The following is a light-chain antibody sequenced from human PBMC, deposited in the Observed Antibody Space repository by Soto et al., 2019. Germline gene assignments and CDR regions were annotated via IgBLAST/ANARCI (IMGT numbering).Light chain of an antibody. CDR1: SSDVGGYNR. J-gene: IGLJ1*01. Sequence: QSVLTQPPSVSGSPGQSVTISCTGTSSDVGGYNRVSWYRQPPGTAPKLMIYEVSSRPSGVPDRFSGSKSGNTASLPISALQVEDEADYSCSSYTSSRSYVIGTGSKFTVL. CDR3: SSYTSSRSYV. V-gene: IGLV2-18*02. CDR2: EVS.